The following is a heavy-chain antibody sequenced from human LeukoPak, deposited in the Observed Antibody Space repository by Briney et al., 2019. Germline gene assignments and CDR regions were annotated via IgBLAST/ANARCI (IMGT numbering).Heavy chain of an antibody. Sequence: SETLSLTCTVSGGSISSSSYYWGWIRQPPGKGLEWIGSIYYSGSTYYNPSLKSRVTISVDTSKNQFSLKLSSVTAADTAVYYCARHSDVDTAMATGFDYWGQGTLVTVSS. CDR3: ARHSDVDTAMATGFDY. V-gene: IGHV4-39*01. D-gene: IGHD5-18*01. CDR2: IYYSGST. CDR1: GGSISSSSYY. J-gene: IGHJ4*02.